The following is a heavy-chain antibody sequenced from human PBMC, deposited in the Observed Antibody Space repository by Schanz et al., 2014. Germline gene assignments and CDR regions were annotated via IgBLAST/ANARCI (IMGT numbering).Heavy chain of an antibody. CDR1: GGTFSSYT. D-gene: IGHD3-10*01. CDR3: ARGRGFYDY. CDR2: IIPVLNIA. Sequence: QVQLVQSGPEVKKPGSSVKVSCQAFGGTFSSYTISWMRQAPGQGLEWMGKIIPVLNIATYAQRFRGRVSITADTSTNTAYMELSSLTSEDTAVHYCARGRGFYDYWGQGTLVTVSS. J-gene: IGHJ4*02. V-gene: IGHV1-69*02.